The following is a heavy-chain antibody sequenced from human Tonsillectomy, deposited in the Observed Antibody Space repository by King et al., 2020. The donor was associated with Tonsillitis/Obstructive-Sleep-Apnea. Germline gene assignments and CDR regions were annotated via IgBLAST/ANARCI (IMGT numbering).Heavy chain of an antibody. CDR1: GGSFSGYY. Sequence: VQLQQWGAGLLKPSETLSLTCAVYGGSFSGYYWSWIRQPPGKGLEWIGEINHSGSTNYKPSLKSRVTISVDTSKNRFSLKLSSVTAADTAVYYCATPFAYCGGDCSPGAFDIWGQGTMVTVSS. CDR3: ATPFAYCGGDCSPGAFDI. D-gene: IGHD2-21*01. V-gene: IGHV4-34*01. CDR2: INHSGST. J-gene: IGHJ3*02.